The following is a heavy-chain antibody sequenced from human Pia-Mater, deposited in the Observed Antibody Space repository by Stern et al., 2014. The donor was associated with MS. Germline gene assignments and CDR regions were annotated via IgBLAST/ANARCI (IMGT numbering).Heavy chain of an antibody. J-gene: IGHJ4*02. Sequence: VQLVQSGAEVKKPGSSVKVSCKASGGTFSSYEITWLRQAPGKGLEWMGGIIPTFYTPTYAQKFQDRVTISADESTNTAYLELNGLKSDDTAIYFCARAYTYYSNSAGYWGQGTLVTVSS. CDR3: ARAYTYYSNSAGY. CDR1: GGTFSSYE. CDR2: IIPTFYTP. D-gene: IGHD3-22*01. V-gene: IGHV1-69*01.